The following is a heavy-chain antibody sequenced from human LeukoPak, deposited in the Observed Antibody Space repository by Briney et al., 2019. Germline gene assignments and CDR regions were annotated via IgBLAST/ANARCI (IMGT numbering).Heavy chain of an antibody. CDR1: VCTFSNAC. D-gene: IGHD2-21*02. Sequence: GGSLTLSCAASVCTFSNACMSWVRHSPGKGLECVGRIKSKNYGRTTDYAAPLKRRFTISTDDSKNTLNPQMNSLKTEDTAVYYSTTDPEHIVVAPAVDAFDIWGQGTMVTVSS. V-gene: IGHV3-15*01. CDR2: IKSKNYGRTT. CDR3: TTDPEHIVVAPAVDAFDI. J-gene: IGHJ3*02.